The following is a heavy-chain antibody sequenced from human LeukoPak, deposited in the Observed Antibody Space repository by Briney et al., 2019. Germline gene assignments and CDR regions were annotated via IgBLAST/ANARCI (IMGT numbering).Heavy chain of an antibody. V-gene: IGHV4-39*01. CDR1: GGSISSSSYY. D-gene: IGHD6-19*01. CDR2: IYYSGST. J-gene: IGHJ4*02. CDR3: ARTASSGSGWYYFDY. Sequence: SETLSLTCTVSGGSISSSSYYWGWIRQPPGMGLEWIGSIYYSGSTYYNPSLKSRVTISVDTSKNQFSLKLSSVTAADTAVYYCARTASSGSGWYYFDYWGQGTLVTVSS.